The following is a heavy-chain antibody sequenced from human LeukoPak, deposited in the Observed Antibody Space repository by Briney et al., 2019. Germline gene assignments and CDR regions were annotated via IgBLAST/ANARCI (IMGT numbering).Heavy chain of an antibody. CDR3: ARLGGAYGMDV. V-gene: IGHV4-34*12. CDR2: IFYTGTT. D-gene: IGHD3-10*01. J-gene: IGHJ6*02. CDR1: GGSFSGYY. Sequence: SETLSLTCAVYGGSFSGYYWSWIRQPPGKGLEWIANIFYTGTTYYNPSLKSRVTISVDTSRNHFSLNLNSVTAADTAVYYCARLGGAYGMDVWGQGTTVTVPS.